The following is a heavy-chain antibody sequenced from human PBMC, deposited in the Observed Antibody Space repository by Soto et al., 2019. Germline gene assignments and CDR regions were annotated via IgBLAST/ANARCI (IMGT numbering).Heavy chain of an antibody. CDR3: LGSSGTYLHAFDI. D-gene: IGHD3-22*01. CDR2: IYHSGST. V-gene: IGHV4-4*02. CDR1: GGSISSSNW. Sequence: QVQLQESGPGLVKPSGTLSLTCAVSGGSISSSNWWSWVRQPPGKGLEWIGEIYHSGSTNYNPSLKSRVTLSVDKSKNQFSLKLSSVTAADTAVYYCLGSSGTYLHAFDIWGQGTMVTVSS. J-gene: IGHJ3*02.